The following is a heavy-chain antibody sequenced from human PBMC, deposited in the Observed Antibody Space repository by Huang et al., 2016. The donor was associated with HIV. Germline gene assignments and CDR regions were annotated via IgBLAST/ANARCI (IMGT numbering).Heavy chain of an antibody. V-gene: IGHV1-69*13. D-gene: IGHD1-20*01. Sequence: QVQLVQSGAEVKKPGSSVRVSCKASGGAFTRYSFSWVRQAPGQGLEWMGGIIPIFGTTNYSQKFQGRGTITAEESATTAYMDLSSLTFDDTAVYYCARTSNWKAEYFRYWGQGTLVTVSS. CDR1: GGAFTRYS. CDR2: IIPIFGTT. J-gene: IGHJ1*01. CDR3: ARTSNWKAEYFRY.